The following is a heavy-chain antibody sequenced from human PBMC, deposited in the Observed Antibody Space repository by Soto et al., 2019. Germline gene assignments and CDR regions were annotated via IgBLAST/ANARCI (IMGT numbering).Heavy chain of an antibody. CDR2: IFHTGST. V-gene: IGHV4-4*02. J-gene: IGHJ6*02. D-gene: IGHD3-22*01. CDR3: VRDNRYDISWHYYYYGLDV. Sequence: QVQLQESGPGLVRPSGTLSLTCAVSGASIPSSNWWSWVRQTPGKGLGCIGQIFHTGSTNFNPSLKSRVTLSVDKSKIQFSLNLKSVTAADTAVYFCVRDNRYDISWHYYYYGLDVWGPGTTVTVSS. CDR1: GASIPSSNW.